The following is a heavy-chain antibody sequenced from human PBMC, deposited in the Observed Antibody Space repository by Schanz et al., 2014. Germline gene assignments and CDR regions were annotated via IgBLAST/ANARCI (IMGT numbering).Heavy chain of an antibody. V-gene: IGHV3-7*01. CDR1: GFTFSSYW. CDR3: VRIYSGYSGGYLDY. CDR2: IKHDGGEK. J-gene: IGHJ4*02. Sequence: EVQLVESGGGLVQPGGSLRLSCAASGFTFSSYWMSWVRQAPGKGLEWVANIKHDGGEKYYVDSLKGRFTISRDNATNSLYLQMSSLRAEDTAVYYCVRIYSGYSGGYLDYWGQGTLVTVSS. D-gene: IGHD5-12*01.